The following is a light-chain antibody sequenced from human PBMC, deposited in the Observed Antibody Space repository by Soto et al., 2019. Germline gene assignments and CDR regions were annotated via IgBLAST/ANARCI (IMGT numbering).Light chain of an antibody. CDR2: AAS. Sequence: DIQMTQSPSSLSASVGDRVTITCRASQSISSYLNWYQQKPGTAPKLLISAASSLQSGVSSRFSGSGSGTDFTLTISSLQPEDFATYYCQQSYSIPITFGQGTRLEIK. CDR3: QQSYSIPIT. CDR1: QSISSY. J-gene: IGKJ5*01. V-gene: IGKV1-39*01.